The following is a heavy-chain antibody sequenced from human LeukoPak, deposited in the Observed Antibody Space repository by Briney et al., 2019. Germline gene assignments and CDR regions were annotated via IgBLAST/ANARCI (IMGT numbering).Heavy chain of an antibody. CDR3: ARGGCSSTSCYYDY. V-gene: IGHV4-59*12. CDR2: IFYSGIT. Sequence: SETLSLTCTVSGGSISNYYWSWLRQPPGKGPEWIAYIFYSGITNYNPSLKSRVTISVDTSKNQFSLKVSSVTAADTAVYYCARGGCSSTSCYYDYWGQGTLVTVSS. CDR1: GGSISNYY. J-gene: IGHJ4*02. D-gene: IGHD2-2*01.